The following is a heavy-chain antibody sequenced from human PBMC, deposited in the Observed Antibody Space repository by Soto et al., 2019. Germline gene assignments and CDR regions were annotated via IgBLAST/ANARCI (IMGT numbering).Heavy chain of an antibody. CDR2: INHSGST. V-gene: IGHV4-34*01. CDR1: GGSFSGYY. CDR3: ARRNGVG. D-gene: IGHD3-10*01. J-gene: IGHJ4*02. Sequence: SETLSLTCAVYGGSFSGYYWSWIRQPPGKGLEWIGEINHSGSTNYNPSLKSRVTISVDTSKNQFSLKLSSVTAADTAVYYCARRNGVGWGQGTLVTVSS.